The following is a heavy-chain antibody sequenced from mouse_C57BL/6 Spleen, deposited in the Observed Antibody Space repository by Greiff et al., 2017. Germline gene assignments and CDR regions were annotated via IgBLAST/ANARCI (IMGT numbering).Heavy chain of an antibody. V-gene: IGHV1-50*01. Sequence: QVQLQQPGAELVKPGASVKLSCKASGYTFTSSWLQWVKQRPGPGLEWIGEIDPSDSYTNYNQTVKGKATLTEDTSASTAYMQLSSLTSEDSAVYYCATGNTQYYFDYWGQGTTLTVSS. CDR2: IDPSDSYT. CDR3: ATGNTQYYFDY. J-gene: IGHJ2*01. D-gene: IGHD5-2*01. CDR1: GYTFTSSW.